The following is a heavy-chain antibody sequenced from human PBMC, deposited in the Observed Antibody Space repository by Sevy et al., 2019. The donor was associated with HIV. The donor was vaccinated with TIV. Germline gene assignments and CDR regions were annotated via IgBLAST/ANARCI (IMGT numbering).Heavy chain of an antibody. CDR2: IIPIFGTA. D-gene: IGHD2-2*01. CDR1: GGTFSSYA. Sequence: ASVKVSCKASGGTFSSYAISWVRQAPGQGLEWMGGIIPIFGTANYAQKFQGRVTITADESTSTAYMELISLRSEDTAVYYCARDFGGYCSSTSCYGFDYWGQGTLVTVSS. J-gene: IGHJ4*02. V-gene: IGHV1-69*13. CDR3: ARDFGGYCSSTSCYGFDY.